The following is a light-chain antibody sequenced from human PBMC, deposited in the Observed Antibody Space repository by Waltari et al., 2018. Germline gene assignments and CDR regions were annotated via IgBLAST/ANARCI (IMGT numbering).Light chain of an antibody. CDR3: HAAADNNWF. CDR1: VLAEKY. Sequence: YDLTQPFSVSVSPGQTATITCSGDVLAEKYVRWFQQKPGQAPTLILYKDTERPSGIPERFSGASAGSTVTLTIRGALLEDEADYHCHAAADNNWFFGGGTKRTVL. J-gene: IGLJ2*01. CDR2: KDT. V-gene: IGLV3-27*01.